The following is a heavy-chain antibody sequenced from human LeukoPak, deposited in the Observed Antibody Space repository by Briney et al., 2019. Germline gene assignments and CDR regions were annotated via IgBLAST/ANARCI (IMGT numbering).Heavy chain of an antibody. Sequence: GGSLRLSCAASGFTFSNYWMSWVRQAPGKGLEWVANIKQDGSEKYYVDSVKGRFTISRDNAENSRHLQINSLSNEDAAVYYCASTQTFDYWGQGTLVTVSS. V-gene: IGHV3-7*01. CDR1: GFTFSNYW. J-gene: IGHJ4*02. CDR3: ASTQTFDY. CDR2: IKQDGSEK.